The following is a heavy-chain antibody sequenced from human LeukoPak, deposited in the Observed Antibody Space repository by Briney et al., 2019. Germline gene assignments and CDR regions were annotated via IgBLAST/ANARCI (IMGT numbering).Heavy chain of an antibody. J-gene: IGHJ3*01. CDR2: IRYDGSNK. D-gene: IGHD3-22*01. CDR3: ANGGHYYDSSGYYHRPAFDL. Sequence: PGGSLRLSCAASGFTFSSYGMHWVRQAPGKGLEWVAFIRYDGSNKYYADSVKGRFTISRDNSENTLYLQMNSLRAEDTAVYYCANGGHYYDSSGYYHRPAFDLWGQGTMVTVSS. CDR1: GFTFSSYG. V-gene: IGHV3-30*02.